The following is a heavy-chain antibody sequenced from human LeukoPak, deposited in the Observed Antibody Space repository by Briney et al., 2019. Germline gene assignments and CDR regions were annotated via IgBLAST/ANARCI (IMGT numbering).Heavy chain of an antibody. V-gene: IGHV1-69*13. D-gene: IGHD2-2*01. CDR2: IIPIFGTA. CDR3: ATLGYCSSTSCSDYYYYYYMDV. CDR1: GGTFSSYA. Sequence: SVKVSCKASGGTFSSYAISWVRQAPGQGLEWMGGIIPIFGTANYAQKFQGRVTITADESTSTAYMELSSLRSEDTAVYYCATLGYCSSTSCSDYYYYYYMDVWGKGTTVTVSS. J-gene: IGHJ6*03.